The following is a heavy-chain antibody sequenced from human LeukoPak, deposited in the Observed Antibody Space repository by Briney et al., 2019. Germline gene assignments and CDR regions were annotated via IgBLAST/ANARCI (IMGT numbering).Heavy chain of an antibody. CDR2: ISAYNGNT. D-gene: IGHD3-10*01. CDR3: ARDQLWFGEYPFRY. V-gene: IGHV1-18*01. Sequence: GASVKVSCKASGYTFTSYGISWVRQAAGQGREWMGWISAYNGNTNYAQKLQGRVTMTTDTSTSTAYMELRSLRSDDTAVYYCARDQLWFGEYPFRYWGQGTLVTVSS. CDR1: GYTFTSYG. J-gene: IGHJ4*02.